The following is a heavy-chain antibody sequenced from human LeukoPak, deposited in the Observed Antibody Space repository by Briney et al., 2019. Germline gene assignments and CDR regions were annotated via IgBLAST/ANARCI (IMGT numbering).Heavy chain of an antibody. CDR2: ISSSGSTI. V-gene: IGHV3-48*03. CDR1: GFTFRSYE. CDR3: ASGFGELPLYYYYGMDV. Sequence: GGSLRLSCAASGFTFRSYEMNWVRQAPGKGLEWVSYISSSGSTIYYADSVKGRFTISRDNAKNSLYLQMNSLRAEDTAVYYCASGFGELPLYYYYGMDVWGKGTTVTVSS. J-gene: IGHJ6*04. D-gene: IGHD3-10*01.